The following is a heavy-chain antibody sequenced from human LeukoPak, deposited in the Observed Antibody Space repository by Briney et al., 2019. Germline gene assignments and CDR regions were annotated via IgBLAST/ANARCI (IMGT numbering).Heavy chain of an antibody. D-gene: IGHD2-2*01. CDR3: AKAYCSSNRCYFFDY. CDR1: GFTFSSYA. V-gene: IGHV3-23*01. CDR2: ISDSGGYT. J-gene: IGHJ4*02. Sequence: GGSLRLSCAASGFTFSSYAMSWVRQAPGKGLEWVSVISDSGGYTYYADSVKGRFTISRDNSKNTLYLQMNSLRAEDTAVYYCAKAYCSSNRCYFFDYWGQGTLVTVSA.